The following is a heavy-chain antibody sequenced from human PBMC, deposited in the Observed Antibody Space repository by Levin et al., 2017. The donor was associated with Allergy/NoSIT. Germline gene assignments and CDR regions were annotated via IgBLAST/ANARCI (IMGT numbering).Heavy chain of an antibody. Sequence: GGSLRLSCAASGFTFSSYSMNWVRQAPGKGLEWVSYISSSSSTIYYADSVKGRFTISRDNAKNSLYLQMNSLRAEDTAVYYCARAPSYCTNGVCYSYYYYYYGMDVWGQGTTVTVSS. V-gene: IGHV3-48*04. D-gene: IGHD2-8*01. J-gene: IGHJ6*02. CDR3: ARAPSYCTNGVCYSYYYYYYGMDV. CDR2: ISSSSSTI. CDR1: GFTFSSYS.